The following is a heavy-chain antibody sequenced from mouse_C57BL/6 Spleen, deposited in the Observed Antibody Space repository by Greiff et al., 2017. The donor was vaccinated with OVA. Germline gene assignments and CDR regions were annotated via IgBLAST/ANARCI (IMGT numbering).Heavy chain of an antibody. J-gene: IGHJ1*03. CDR3: ARAPNWDVNWSFDV. D-gene: IGHD4-1*01. V-gene: IGHV7-3*01. Sequence: EVKLMESGGGLVQPGGSLSLSCAASGFTFTDYYLSWVRQPPGKTLEWLGFIRNKANGYTTEYSASVKGRVTISRDNSQSILYLQMNALRAEDSATYYCARAPNWDVNWSFDVWGTGTTVTVSS. CDR1: GFTFTDYY. CDR2: IRNKANGYTT.